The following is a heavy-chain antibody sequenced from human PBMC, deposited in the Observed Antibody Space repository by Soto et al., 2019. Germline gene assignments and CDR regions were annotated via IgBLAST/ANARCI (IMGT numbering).Heavy chain of an antibody. CDR3: VREEEVLRGVVSLAY. J-gene: IGHJ4*02. Sequence: QVQMVQSGTEVKKPGASVKVSCKASGYTFTSYGLSWVRQAPGQGLEWMGWISAYNGNTKHAQKVQDRVTMTTDTPTNTAYMELRSLRSDDTAVYYCVREEEVLRGVVSLAYWGQGTLVTVSS. CDR1: GYTFTSYG. D-gene: IGHD3-10*01. V-gene: IGHV1-18*01. CDR2: ISAYNGNT.